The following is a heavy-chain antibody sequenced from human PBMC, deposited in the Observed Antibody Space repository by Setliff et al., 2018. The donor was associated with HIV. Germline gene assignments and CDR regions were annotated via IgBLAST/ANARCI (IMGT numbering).Heavy chain of an antibody. CDR2: ITDSGNT. Sequence: PSETLSLTCNVSGASISNYYWTWIRQSPGKRLEWLGYITDSGNTNYNPSLRRRVTISADTSKNQVSLRLRSVTAADTAVYYCARETQQSYNIVNGYNYYYGIDVWGQGTTVTVSS. D-gene: IGHD3-9*01. CDR3: ARETQQSYNIVNGYNYYYGIDV. CDR1: GASISNYY. V-gene: IGHV4-59*01. J-gene: IGHJ6*02.